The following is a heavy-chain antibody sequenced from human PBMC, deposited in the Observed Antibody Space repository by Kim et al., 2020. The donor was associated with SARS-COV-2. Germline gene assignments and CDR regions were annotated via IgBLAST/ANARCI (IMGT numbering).Heavy chain of an antibody. D-gene: IGHD3-3*01. J-gene: IGHJ4*02. Sequence: GGSLRLSCAASGFTFSSYAMSWVRQAPGKGLEWVSAISGSGGSTYYADSVKGRFTISRDNSKNTLYLQMNSLRAEDTAVYYCAKDGTRPRYDFWSGYSYYFDYWGQGTLVTVSS. CDR1: GFTFSSYA. CDR3: AKDGTRPRYDFWSGYSYYFDY. CDR2: ISGSGGST. V-gene: IGHV3-23*01.